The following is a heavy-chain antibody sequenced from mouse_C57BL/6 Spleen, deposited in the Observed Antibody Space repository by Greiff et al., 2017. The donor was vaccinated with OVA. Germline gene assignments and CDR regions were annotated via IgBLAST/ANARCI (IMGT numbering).Heavy chain of an antibody. D-gene: IGHD3-2*02. V-gene: IGHV1-69*01. Sequence: QVQLQQPGAELVMPGASVKLSCKASGYTFTSYWMHWVKQRPGQGLEWIGEIDPSDSYTNYNQKFKGKSTLTVDKSSSTAYMQLSSLTSEDSAVYYCARYGDSSGYRSYIDYWGQGTTLTVSS. J-gene: IGHJ2*01. CDR2: IDPSDSYT. CDR1: GYTFTSYW. CDR3: ARYGDSSGYRSYIDY.